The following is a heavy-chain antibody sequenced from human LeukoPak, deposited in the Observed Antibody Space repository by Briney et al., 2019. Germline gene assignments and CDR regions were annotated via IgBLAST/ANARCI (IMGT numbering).Heavy chain of an antibody. CDR3: ASETYYDFWSGYHTRGMDV. CDR1: GFTFSSYW. J-gene: IGHJ6*02. CDR2: IKQDGSEK. D-gene: IGHD3-3*01. V-gene: IGHV3-7*01. Sequence: PGGSLRLSCAASGFTFSSYWMSWVRQAPGKGLEWVANIKQDGSEKYYVDSVKGRFTISRDNAKNSLYLQMNSLRAEDTAVYYCASETYYDFWSGYHTRGMDVWGQGTTVTVSS.